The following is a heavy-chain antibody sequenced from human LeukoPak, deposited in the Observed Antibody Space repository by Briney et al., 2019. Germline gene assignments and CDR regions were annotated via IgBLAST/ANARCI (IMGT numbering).Heavy chain of an antibody. CDR3: TRDGQSWYRATYFDY. CDR2: IRSKAYGGTT. V-gene: IGHV3-49*03. J-gene: IGHJ4*02. CDR1: GFTFGDYA. Sequence: GGSLRLSCTASGFTFGDYAMSWFRQAPGKGLEWVGFIRSKAYGGTTEYAASVKGRFTISRDDSKSIAYLQMNSLKTEDTAVYYCTRDGQSWYRATYFDYWGQGTLVTVSS. D-gene: IGHD6-13*01.